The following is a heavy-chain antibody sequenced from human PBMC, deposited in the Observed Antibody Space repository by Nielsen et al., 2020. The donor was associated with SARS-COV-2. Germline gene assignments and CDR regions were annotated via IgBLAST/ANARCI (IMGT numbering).Heavy chain of an antibody. CDR1: GGSIDSPSYY. J-gene: IGHJ6*03. CDR2: IYYSGTT. V-gene: IGHV4-61*01. CDR3: ARSPKFQLFSFYYYYIDV. Sequence: SETLSLTCTVSGGSIDSPSYYWSWVRQAPGSGLEWIGWIYYSGTTNYSPSLKSRVTISIDTSKNQFSLKMNSVTAADTAVYYCARSPKFQLFSFYYYYIDVWGKGTTVTVAS.